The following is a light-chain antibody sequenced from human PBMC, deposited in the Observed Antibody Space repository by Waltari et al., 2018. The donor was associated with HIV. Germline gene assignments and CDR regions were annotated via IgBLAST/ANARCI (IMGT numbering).Light chain of an antibody. CDR3: QVWENDNDPYVV. V-gene: IGLV3-21*01. CDR2: YDS. Sequence: SYVLTQFPSVLVLPRDTARVTRGGDYIGGKMGDWSQQKPGQAPVLVMCYDSNRPSGIPERFSGSNSANTATLTITGVEAGDEADYYCQVWENDNDPYVVFGGGTRLTVL. J-gene: IGLJ2*01. CDR1: YIGGKM.